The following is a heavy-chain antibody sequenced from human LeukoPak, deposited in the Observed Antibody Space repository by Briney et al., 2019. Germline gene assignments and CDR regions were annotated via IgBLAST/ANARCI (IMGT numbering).Heavy chain of an antibody. Sequence: GGSLRLSCAASGFTFSSYAMNWVRQAPGKGLEWVSAISGSGANTYYADSVKGRFTISRDNSKNSLYLQMNSLRAEDMALYYCASSTSMDYYFDYWGQGTLVTVSS. D-gene: IGHD6-6*01. CDR3: ASSTSMDYYFDY. V-gene: IGHV3-23*01. CDR1: GFTFSSYA. CDR2: ISGSGANT. J-gene: IGHJ4*02.